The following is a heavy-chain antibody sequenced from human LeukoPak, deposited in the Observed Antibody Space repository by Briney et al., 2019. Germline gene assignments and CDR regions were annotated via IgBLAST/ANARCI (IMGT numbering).Heavy chain of an antibody. J-gene: IGHJ3*02. CDR1: GGTFSSYA. Sequence: SVKVSCKASGGTFSSYAISWVRQAPGQGLEWMGGIIPIFGTANYAQKFQGRVTITADESTSTAYMELSSLRSEDTAVYYCARIGAMYYYDSSRGAFDIWGQGTMVTVSS. CDR3: ARIGAMYYYDSSRGAFDI. D-gene: IGHD3-22*01. CDR2: IIPIFGTA. V-gene: IGHV1-69*01.